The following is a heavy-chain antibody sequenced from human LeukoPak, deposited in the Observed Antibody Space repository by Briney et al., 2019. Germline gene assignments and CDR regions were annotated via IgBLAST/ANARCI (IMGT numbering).Heavy chain of an antibody. CDR3: ARVYCSSTSCYAPFDY. CDR2: ISAYNGNT. J-gene: IGHJ4*02. CDR1: GYTFTSYG. D-gene: IGHD2-2*01. Sequence: ASVKVSCKASGYTFTSYGISWVRQAPGQGLEWMGWISAYNGNTNYAQKLQGRVTMTTDTSTSTAYMELRSLRSDDTAVYYCARVYCSSTSCYAPFDYWGQGTLVTVSS. V-gene: IGHV1-18*01.